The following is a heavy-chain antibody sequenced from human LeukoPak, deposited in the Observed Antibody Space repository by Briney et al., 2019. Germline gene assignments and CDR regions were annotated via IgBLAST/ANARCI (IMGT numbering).Heavy chain of an antibody. J-gene: IGHJ4*02. CDR1: GYTFTGYN. CDR2: INPKSGGT. D-gene: IGHD5-12*01. Sequence: GASVKVSCKASGYTFTGYNMHWVRQAPGQGPEWMGWINPKSGGTNYAQKFQDRVTMTRDTSIWTAYMELSRLRSDDTAVYYCARSHADYGYDYDWFDYWGQGTLVTVSS. CDR3: ARSHADYGYDYDWFDY. V-gene: IGHV1-2*02.